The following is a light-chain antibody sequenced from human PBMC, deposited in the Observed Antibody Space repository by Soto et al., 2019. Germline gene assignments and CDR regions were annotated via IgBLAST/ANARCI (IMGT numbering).Light chain of an antibody. Sequence: DIQMTQSPSTLCASVGERVTITCRASQGISSYLAWYQQKPGKAPKLLIYAASTLQSGVPSRFSGSGSGTDFTLTISSLQPEDFATYYCQQLNSYPNFGQGTRLEIK. CDR1: QGISSY. CDR2: AAS. V-gene: IGKV1-9*01. CDR3: QQLNSYPN. J-gene: IGKJ5*01.